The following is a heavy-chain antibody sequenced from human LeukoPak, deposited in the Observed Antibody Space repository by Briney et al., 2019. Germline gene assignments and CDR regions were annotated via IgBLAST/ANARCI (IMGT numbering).Heavy chain of an antibody. V-gene: IGHV4-39*01. CDR3: ARHRGPGWGSPRDF. CDR2: IYYSGST. CDR1: GGSISSSIYY. J-gene: IGHJ4*02. D-gene: IGHD7-27*01. Sequence: SETLSLTCTVSGGSISSSIYYWGWIRQPPGKGLEWIGSIYYSGSTYYNPSLKSRVTISVDTSKNQFSLKLSSVTAADTAVYYCARHRGPGWGSPRDFWGQGTLVTVSS.